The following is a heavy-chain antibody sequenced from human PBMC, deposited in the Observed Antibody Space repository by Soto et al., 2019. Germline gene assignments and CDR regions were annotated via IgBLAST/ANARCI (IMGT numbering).Heavy chain of an antibody. CDR2: ISYDGSNK. D-gene: IGHD4-17*01. J-gene: IGHJ4*02. CDR1: GFTFSSYA. CDR3: ARDSYGDDVSHLCDN. Sequence: QVQLVESGGGVVQPGRSLRLSCAASGFTFSSYAMHWVRQAPGKGLEWVAVISYDGSNKYYADSVKGRFTISRDNSKNTRYLQKNSQRAEDTAVYYCARDSYGDDVSHLCDNWCQGTLVTVSS. V-gene: IGHV3-30-3*01.